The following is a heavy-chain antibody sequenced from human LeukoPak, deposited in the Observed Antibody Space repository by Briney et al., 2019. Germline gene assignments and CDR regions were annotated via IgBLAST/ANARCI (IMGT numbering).Heavy chain of an antibody. Sequence: GGSLRLSCAASGFTFSSYSMNWVRQAPGKGPEWVSYISSSSSTIYYADSVRGRFTISRDNAKNSLYLQMNSLRAEDTAMYYCARDAGYYYDVYYFDYWGQGTQVTVSS. CDR1: GFTFSSYS. CDR2: ISSSSSTI. V-gene: IGHV3-48*01. CDR3: ARDAGYYYDVYYFDY. J-gene: IGHJ4*02. D-gene: IGHD3-22*01.